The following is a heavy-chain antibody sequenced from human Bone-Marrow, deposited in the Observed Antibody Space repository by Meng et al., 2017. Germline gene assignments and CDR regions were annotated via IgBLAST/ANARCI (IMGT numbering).Heavy chain of an antibody. CDR1: GGSISSYY. CDR2: IYTSGST. D-gene: IGHD6-13*01. Sequence: SETLSLTCTVSGGSISSYYWSWIRQPAGKGLEWIGRIYTSGSTNYNPSLKSRVTMSVDTSKNQSSLKLSSVTAADTAVYYCARTPQIAAAGLLVDYWGQGTLVTVSS. J-gene: IGHJ4*02. V-gene: IGHV4-4*07. CDR3: ARTPQIAAAGLLVDY.